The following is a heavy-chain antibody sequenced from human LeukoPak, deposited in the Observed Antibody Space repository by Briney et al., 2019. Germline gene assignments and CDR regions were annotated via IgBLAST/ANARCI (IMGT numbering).Heavy chain of an antibody. CDR1: VGSISSYY. CDR2: IYYSGST. J-gene: IGHJ6*03. V-gene: IGHV4-59*01. CDR3: ASFVRTYYMDV. Sequence: SETLSLTCTVSVGSISSYYWSWIRQPPGKGLEWIGYIYYSGSTNYNPSLKSRVTISVDTSKNQFSLKLSSVTAADTAVYYCASFVRTYYMDVWGKGTTVTVSS. D-gene: IGHD6-6*01.